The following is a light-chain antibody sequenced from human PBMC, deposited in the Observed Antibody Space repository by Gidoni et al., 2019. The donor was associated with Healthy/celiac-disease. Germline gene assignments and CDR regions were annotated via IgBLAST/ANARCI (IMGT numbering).Light chain of an antibody. CDR2: AAS. V-gene: IGKV1-6*01. Sequence: AIQMTQSPSSLSASVGDRVTITCRASQVIRYDLGWYQQKPGKAPKLLIYAASSLQSGVPSRFSGSGSGTDFTLTISSLQPEDFATYYCLQDYNYPRTFGQGTKVESK. J-gene: IGKJ1*01. CDR1: QVIRYD. CDR3: LQDYNYPRT.